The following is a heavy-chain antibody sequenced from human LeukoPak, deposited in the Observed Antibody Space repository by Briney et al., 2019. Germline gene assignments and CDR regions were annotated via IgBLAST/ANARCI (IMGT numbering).Heavy chain of an antibody. Sequence: GAAMQISCKAAGSIFTSYWSGWGRQMPGKGLEWMGIIDPGDSDTRYSPSLQGQVTIPADKSISTAYLQWSSLSGADPAMYYCARRLDSNSGFDYWGQGTLVTVSS. J-gene: IGHJ4*02. V-gene: IGHV5-51*01. CDR2: IDPGDSDT. CDR3: ARRLDSNSGFDY. CDR1: GSIFTSYW. D-gene: IGHD4-11*01.